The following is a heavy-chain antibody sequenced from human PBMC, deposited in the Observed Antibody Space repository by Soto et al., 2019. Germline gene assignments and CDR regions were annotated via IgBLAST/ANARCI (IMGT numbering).Heavy chain of an antibody. CDR3: AKDWLELPYYGMDV. D-gene: IGHD1-7*01. J-gene: IGHJ6*02. CDR1: GFTFDDYA. CDR2: ISWNSGSI. V-gene: IGHV3-9*01. Sequence: GGSLRLSCAASGFTFDDYAMHWVRQAPGKGLEWVSGISWNSGSIGYADSVKGRFTISRDNAKNSLYLQMNSLRAEDTALYYCAKDWLELPYYGMDVWGQGTTVTVSS.